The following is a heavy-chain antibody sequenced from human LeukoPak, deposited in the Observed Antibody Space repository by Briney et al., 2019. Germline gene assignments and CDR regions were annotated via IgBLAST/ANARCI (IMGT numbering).Heavy chain of an antibody. J-gene: IGHJ4*02. CDR2: ISSDARNK. D-gene: IGHD2-2*01. Sequence: GGSLRLSCAASGLTISSHGMHWVRQAPGKGLEWVAVISSDARNKHYADSVKGRFTISRDNSKNTLYLQTNSLRAEDTALYYCAKDLSRCSSSSCYEFDSWGRGTLVTVSS. V-gene: IGHV3-30*18. CDR3: AKDLSRCSSSSCYEFDS. CDR1: GLTISSHG.